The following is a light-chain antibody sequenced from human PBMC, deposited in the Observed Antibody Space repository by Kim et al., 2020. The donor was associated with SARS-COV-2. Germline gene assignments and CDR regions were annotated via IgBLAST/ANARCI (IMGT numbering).Light chain of an antibody. J-gene: IGKJ1*01. V-gene: IGKV1-5*03. CDR2: KAS. CDR1: QTVNGW. Sequence: ASVGDRGTITCRASQTVNGWLAWYQQKPGKAPKFVIYKASSLESGVPSRFSGSGSGTEFTLTINSLQADDFATYYCQHYGNYSWTFGQGTKVEIK. CDR3: QHYGNYSWT.